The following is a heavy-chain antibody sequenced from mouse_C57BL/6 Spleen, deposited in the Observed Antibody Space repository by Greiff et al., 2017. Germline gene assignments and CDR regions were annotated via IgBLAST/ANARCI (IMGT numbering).Heavy chain of an antibody. CDR1: GFTFSSYT. Sequence: EVKLMESGGGLVKPGGSLKLSCAASGFTFSSYTMSWVRQTSEKRLEWVATISGGGGNTYYPDSVKGRFTISSDNAKNTLYLQMSSLRSEDTALYYCARHENYYDLLAYWGQGTLVTVSA. CDR2: ISGGGGNT. V-gene: IGHV5-9*01. J-gene: IGHJ3*01. D-gene: IGHD1-1*01. CDR3: ARHENYYDLLAY.